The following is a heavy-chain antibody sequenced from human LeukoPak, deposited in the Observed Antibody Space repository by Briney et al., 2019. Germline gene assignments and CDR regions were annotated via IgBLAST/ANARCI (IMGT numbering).Heavy chain of an antibody. D-gene: IGHD6-13*01. V-gene: IGHV1-69*05. CDR1: GYTFTNYY. J-gene: IGHJ6*03. CDR3: ARAPAGTRGVYYYYYMDV. Sequence: ASVKVSCKASGYTFTNYYMHWVRQAPGQGLEWMGGIIPIFGTANYAQKFQGRVTITTDESTSTAYMELSSLRSEDTAVYYCARAPAGTRGVYYYYYMDVWAKGPRSPSP. CDR2: IIPIFGTA.